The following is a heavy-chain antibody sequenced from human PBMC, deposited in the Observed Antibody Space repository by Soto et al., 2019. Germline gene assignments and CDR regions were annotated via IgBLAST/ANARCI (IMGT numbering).Heavy chain of an antibody. CDR1: GFTFTSSA. J-gene: IGHJ6*02. D-gene: IGHD6-6*01. V-gene: IGHV1-58*01. CDR3: ARDRRPDYSSSSLIYYYYGMDV. Sequence: SVKVSCKASGFTFTSSAVQWVRQARGQRLEWIGWIVVGSGNTNYAQKFQERVTITRDMSTSTAYMELSSLRSEDTAVYYCARDRRPDYSSSSLIYYYYGMDVWGQGTTVTVSS. CDR2: IVVGSGNT.